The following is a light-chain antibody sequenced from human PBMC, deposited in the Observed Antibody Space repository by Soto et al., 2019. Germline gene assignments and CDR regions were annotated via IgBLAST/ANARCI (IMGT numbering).Light chain of an antibody. J-gene: IGKJ5*01. CDR1: QGISNH. CDR2: AAS. Sequence: DLQLTQSPSFLSASVGDRVTITCRASQGISNHLAWYQQKPGKAPKLLIYAASTLQSGVPSRFSGSGSGTEFTLTISSLQPEDFASYYCQQLDSFPLTFGQGTRLEIK. CDR3: QQLDSFPLT. V-gene: IGKV1-9*01.